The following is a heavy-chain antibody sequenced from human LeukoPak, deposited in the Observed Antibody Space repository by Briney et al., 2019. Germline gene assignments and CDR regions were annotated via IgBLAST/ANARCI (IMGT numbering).Heavy chain of an antibody. CDR1: GYTFTAYY. Sequence: ASVKVSCMPSGYTFTAYYIHWLRQAPGQGLEWMGWMNPNSGGTKYAQTFQGRVTLTRDTSISTAYLELSSLTSDDTAVYFCARQGSNSSGWYPVDDWGQGTLVTVSS. V-gene: IGHV1-2*02. CDR2: MNPNSGGT. D-gene: IGHD6-19*01. CDR3: ARQGSNSSGWYPVDD. J-gene: IGHJ4*02.